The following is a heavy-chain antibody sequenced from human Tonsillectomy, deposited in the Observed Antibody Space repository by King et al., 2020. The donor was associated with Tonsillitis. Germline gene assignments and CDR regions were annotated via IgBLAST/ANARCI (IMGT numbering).Heavy chain of an antibody. J-gene: IGHJ4*02. CDR3: ARGSRQGWGSGLTFDS. CDR2: IHFIGST. CDR1: GDSISTYY. D-gene: IGHD3-16*01. V-gene: IGHV4-59*01. Sequence: VQLQESGPGLVKPSETLSLTCTVSGDSISTYYWSWIRQPPGKGLEWIGYIHFIGSTNYNPSLESRVTISVDTSKKQISLKLRSVTAAATAVYYCARGSRQGWGSGLTFDSWGQGTLVTVSS.